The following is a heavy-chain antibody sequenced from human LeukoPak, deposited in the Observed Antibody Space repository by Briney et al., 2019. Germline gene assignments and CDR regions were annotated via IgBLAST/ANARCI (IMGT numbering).Heavy chain of an antibody. CDR1: GGSISSGDYY. J-gene: IGHJ6*03. D-gene: IGHD3-3*01. Sequence: SETLSLTCTVSGGSISSGDYYWSWIRQPPGKGLEWIGEIDHSGSTNYNPSLKSRVTISVDTSMNHFSLKLNSVTAADTAVYYCARGGFGVVMGYYYYYMDAWGKGTTVTVSS. CDR3: ARGGFGVVMGYYYYYMDA. CDR2: IDHSGST. V-gene: IGHV4-39*02.